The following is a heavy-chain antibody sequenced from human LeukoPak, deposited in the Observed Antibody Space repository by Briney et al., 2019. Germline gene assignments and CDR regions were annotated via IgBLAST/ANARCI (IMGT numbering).Heavy chain of an antibody. D-gene: IGHD3-9*01. J-gene: IGHJ4*02. Sequence: PGGSLRLSCAASGXTFSSYGMSWVRQAPGKGPEWVSGISGSGVSTYYADCVKGRFTISRDNSKNTLYLQVSSLRAEDTAVYYCARGRYDVLTAYSYWGQGTLVTVSS. V-gene: IGHV3-23*01. CDR2: ISGSGVST. CDR1: GXTFSSYG. CDR3: ARGRYDVLTAYSY.